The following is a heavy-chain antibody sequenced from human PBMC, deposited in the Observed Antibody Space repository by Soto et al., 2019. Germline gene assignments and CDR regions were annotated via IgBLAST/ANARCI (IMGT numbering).Heavy chain of an antibody. CDR3: AHKPYSFRWAVDY. D-gene: IGHD5-18*01. CDR1: GFSLSTNGVG. J-gene: IGHJ4*02. Sequence: QITLKESGPTLVKPTQTLTLTCSFSGFSLSTNGVGVGWIRQPPGKALEWLALIYWDDDKRYSPSLKTRLTITKDTSITQVVLTMTNMDPVDTATYYCAHKPYSFRWAVDYWGQGALVTVSS. V-gene: IGHV2-5*02. CDR2: IYWDDDK.